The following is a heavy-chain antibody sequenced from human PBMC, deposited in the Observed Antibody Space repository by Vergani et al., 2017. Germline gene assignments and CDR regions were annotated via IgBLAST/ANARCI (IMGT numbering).Heavy chain of an antibody. V-gene: IGHV4-59*01. CDR3: AREVVGAADY. J-gene: IGHJ4*02. CDR1: GGSISSYY. Sequence: QVQLQESGPGLVKPSETLSLTCTVPGGSISSYYWGWIRQPPGKGLEWIGYIYYSGRTNYNPALKSRVTISVDTSKNQFSLKLSSVTAADTAVYYCAREVVGAADYWGQGTLVTGSS. D-gene: IGHD1-26*01. CDR2: IYYSGRT.